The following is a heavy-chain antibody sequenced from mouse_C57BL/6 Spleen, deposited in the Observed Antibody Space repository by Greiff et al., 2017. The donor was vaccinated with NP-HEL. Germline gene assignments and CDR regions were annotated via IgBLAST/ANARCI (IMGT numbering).Heavy chain of an antibody. J-gene: IGHJ4*01. D-gene: IGHD3-2*02. V-gene: IGHV5-9-1*02. CDR2: ISSGGDYI. CDR1: GFTFSSYA. CDR3: TRERGTGLYYAMDY. Sequence: EVHLVESGEGLVKPGGSLKLSCAASGFTFSSYAMSWVRQTPEKRLEWVAYISSGGDYIYYADTVKGRFTISRDNARNTLYLQMSSLKSEDTAMYYCTRERGTGLYYAMDYWGQGTSVTVSS.